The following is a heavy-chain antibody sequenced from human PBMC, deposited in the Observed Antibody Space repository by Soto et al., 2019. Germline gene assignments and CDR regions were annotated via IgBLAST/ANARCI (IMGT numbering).Heavy chain of an antibody. Sequence: PAKASCKAPRYTFTSYVISCVSQAPGQGLEWMGWINPSNGNTNYAQKFQGRVTMTRDTSTSTVYMELSSLRSEDTAVYYCARRVGSGWVNFDYWGQGTLVTVSS. V-gene: IGHV1-18*01. CDR3: ARRVGSGWVNFDY. D-gene: IGHD6-19*01. CDR1: RYTFTSYV. CDR2: INPSNGNT. J-gene: IGHJ4*02.